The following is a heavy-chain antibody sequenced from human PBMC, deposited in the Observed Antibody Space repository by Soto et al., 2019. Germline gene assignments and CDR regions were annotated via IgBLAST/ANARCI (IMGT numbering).Heavy chain of an antibody. Sequence: PGGSLRLSCAASGFTFSGSAMHWVRQASGKGLEWVGRIRSKSDYYATAYAASVKGRFTISRDDSKNMAFLQMNSLKTEDTAVYYCTKDSSGYYYDYYYYYGMDVWGQGTTVTVSS. CDR3: TKDSSGYYYDYYYYYGMDV. CDR1: GFTFSGSA. D-gene: IGHD3-22*01. V-gene: IGHV3-73*01. J-gene: IGHJ6*02. CDR2: IRSKSDYYAT.